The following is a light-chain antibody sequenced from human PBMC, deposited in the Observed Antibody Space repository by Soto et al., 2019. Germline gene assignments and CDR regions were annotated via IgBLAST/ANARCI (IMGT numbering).Light chain of an antibody. J-gene: IGLJ1*01. CDR2: SNN. V-gene: IGLV1-44*01. Sequence: QSVLTQPPSASGTPGQRVTISCSGSSSNIGSNTVNWHQQLPGTAPKLLIYSNNQRPSGVPDRFSGSKSGTSASLAISGLQSEDEGDYYCAAWDDSLNGHYVFGTGTKLTVL. CDR1: SSNIGSNT. CDR3: AAWDDSLNGHYV.